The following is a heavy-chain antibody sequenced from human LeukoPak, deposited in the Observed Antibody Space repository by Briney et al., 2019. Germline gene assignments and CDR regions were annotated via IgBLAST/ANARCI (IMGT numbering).Heavy chain of an antibody. V-gene: IGHV3-23*01. D-gene: IGHD1-26*01. CDR1: GFTFSSYA. CDR3: AKGKKWELPLDY. Sequence: HPGGSLRLSCAASGFTFSSYAMSWVRQAPGKGLEWVSAISVSGGSTHYADSVKGRFTISRDNSENTLYLQMNSLRAEDTAVYYCAKGKKWELPLDYWGQGTLVTVSS. CDR2: ISVSGGST. J-gene: IGHJ4*02.